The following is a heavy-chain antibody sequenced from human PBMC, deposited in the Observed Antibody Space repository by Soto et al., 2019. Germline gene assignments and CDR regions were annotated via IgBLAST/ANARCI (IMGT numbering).Heavy chain of an antibody. V-gene: IGHV5-51*01. Sequence: PGESLKISCTGSGYSFTTYWIGWVRQMPGKGLQWMGDIYPRHSGTRYSPSFQGNHTISADKSISTAYRRWSSLKASDTAMYYCVSSIVVVPAALPSYYHCDYGMAVGGQGTTITVSS. CDR2: IYPRHSGT. J-gene: IGHJ6*02. CDR3: VSSIVVVPAALPSYYHCDYGMAV. CDR1: GYSFTTYW. D-gene: IGHD2-2*01.